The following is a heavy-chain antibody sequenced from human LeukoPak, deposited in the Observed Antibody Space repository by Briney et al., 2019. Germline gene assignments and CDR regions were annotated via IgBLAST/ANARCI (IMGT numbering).Heavy chain of an antibody. J-gene: IGHJ3*02. CDR2: IIPILGIA. D-gene: IGHD1-26*01. CDR1: GGTFSSYA. V-gene: IGHV1-69*04. CDR3: ARDRGIVGAGAFDI. Sequence: SVKVSCKASGGTFSSYAISWVRQAPGQGLEWMGRIIPILGIANYAQKFQGRVTITADKSTSTAYMELSSLRSEDTAVYYCARDRGIVGAGAFDIWGQGTVVTVSS.